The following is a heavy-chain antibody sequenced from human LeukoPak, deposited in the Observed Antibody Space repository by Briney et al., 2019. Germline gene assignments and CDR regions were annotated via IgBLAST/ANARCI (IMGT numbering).Heavy chain of an antibody. D-gene: IGHD2-2*02. CDR1: GFTFSSYG. CDR3: AKDASGVVVPAAIEEEGLYYFDY. V-gene: IGHV3-23*01. J-gene: IGHJ4*02. Sequence: GGSLRLSCAASGFTFSSYGMSWVRQAPGKGLEWVSAISGSGGSTYYADSVKGRFTISRDNSKNTLYLQMNSLRAEDTAVYYCAKDASGVVVPAAIEEEGLYYFDYWGQGTLVTVSS. CDR2: ISGSGGST.